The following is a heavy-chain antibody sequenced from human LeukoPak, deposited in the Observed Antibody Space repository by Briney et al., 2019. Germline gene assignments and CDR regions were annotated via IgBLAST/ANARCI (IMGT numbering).Heavy chain of an antibody. CDR2: IYYSGST. V-gene: IGHV4-39*02. CDR1: GGSISSYY. Sequence: SETLSLTCTVSGGSISSYYWGWIRQPPGRGLEWIGSIYYSGSTYYNPSLKSRVTISVDTSKNQFSLKLSSVTAADTAVYYRARDSTVTTGGFDPWGQGTLVTVSS. CDR3: ARDSTVTTGGFDP. D-gene: IGHD4-17*01. J-gene: IGHJ5*02.